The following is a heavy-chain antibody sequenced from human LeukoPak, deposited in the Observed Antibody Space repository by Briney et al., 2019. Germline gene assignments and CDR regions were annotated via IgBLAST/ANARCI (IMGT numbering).Heavy chain of an antibody. CDR1: GYTFTSYG. J-gene: IGHJ4*02. CDR3: ARVAWDYDSSGYYAYFDY. CDR2: ISAYNGNT. V-gene: IGHV1-18*01. Sequence: ASVKGSCKAFGYTFTSYGISWVRQAPGQRLEWIGWISAYNGNTNYAQKLQGRVTLTTDTSTSTAYMELRSLRSDDTAVYFCARVAWDYDSSGYYAYFDYWGQGTLVTVSS. D-gene: IGHD3-22*01.